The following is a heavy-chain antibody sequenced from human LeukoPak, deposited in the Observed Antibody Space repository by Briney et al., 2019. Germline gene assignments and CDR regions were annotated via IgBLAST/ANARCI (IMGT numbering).Heavy chain of an antibody. V-gene: IGHV3-23*01. CDR2: IRGSGGST. Sequence: QPGGSLRLSCAASGFTFSSYAMSWVRQAPGKGLEWVSAIRGSGGSTYYADSVKGRFTISRDNSKNTLYPQMNSLRAEDTAVYYCAKGPKNYGSGSYGPGDYWGQGTLVTVSS. CDR1: GFTFSSYA. J-gene: IGHJ4*02. D-gene: IGHD3-10*01. CDR3: AKGPKNYGSGSYGPGDY.